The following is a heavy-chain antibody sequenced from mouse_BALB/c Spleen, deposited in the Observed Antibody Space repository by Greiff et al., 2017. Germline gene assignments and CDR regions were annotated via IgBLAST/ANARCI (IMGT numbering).Heavy chain of an antibody. V-gene: IGHV5-6-3*01. CDR1: GFTFSSYG. CDR2: INSNGGST. D-gene: IGHD4-1*01. CDR3: ARVPLGLYYFDY. J-gene: IGHJ2*01. Sequence: DVKLQESGGGLVQPGGSLKLSCAASGFTFSSYGMSWVRQTPDKRLELVATINSNGGSTYYPDSVKGRFTISRDNAKNTLYLQMSSLKSEDTAMYYCARVPLGLYYFDYWGQGTTLTVSS.